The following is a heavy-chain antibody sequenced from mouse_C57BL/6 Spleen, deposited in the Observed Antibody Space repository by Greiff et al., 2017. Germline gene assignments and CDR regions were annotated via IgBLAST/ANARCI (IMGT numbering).Heavy chain of an antibody. V-gene: IGHV1-82*01. CDR3: ARSDYDSPYYAMDY. CDR1: GYAFSSSW. Sequence: VQLQQSGPELVKPGASVKISCKASGYAFSSSWMNWVKQRPGKGLEWIGRIYPGDGDTNYNGKFKGKATLTADKSSSTAYMQLSSLTSEDSAVYFCARSDYDSPYYAMDYWGQGTSVTVSS. J-gene: IGHJ4*01. D-gene: IGHD2-4*01. CDR2: IYPGDGDT.